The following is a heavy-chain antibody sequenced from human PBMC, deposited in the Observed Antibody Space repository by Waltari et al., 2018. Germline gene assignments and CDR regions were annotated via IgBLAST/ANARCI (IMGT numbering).Heavy chain of an antibody. J-gene: IGHJ4*02. Sequence: EVQLVESGGGLVQPGGSLRLSCAASGFIFSNYWMHWLRQAPGKGPVWVSPIKTDVSTQIYTDSVECRFTSSRDNARTMLYLQMNSLRAEDTALYYCAAYSGSWYWGQGTLVTVSS. CDR3: AAYSGSWY. CDR2: IKTDVSTQ. V-gene: IGHV3-74*01. D-gene: IGHD6-13*01. CDR1: GFIFSNYW.